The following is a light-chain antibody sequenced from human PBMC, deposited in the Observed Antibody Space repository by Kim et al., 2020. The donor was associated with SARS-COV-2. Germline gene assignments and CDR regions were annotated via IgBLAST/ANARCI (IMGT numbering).Light chain of an antibody. CDR2: EAS. CDR1: QSASRW. V-gene: IGKV1-5*03. CDR3: QQYNLYPWT. Sequence: SASVGDRVTITCRASQSASRWLAWYQQKAGKAPTFLIYEASKLKSGVPSRFSGSGSGTEFTLTISSLQPDDFATYFCQQYNLYPWTFGQGTKLEIK. J-gene: IGKJ1*01.